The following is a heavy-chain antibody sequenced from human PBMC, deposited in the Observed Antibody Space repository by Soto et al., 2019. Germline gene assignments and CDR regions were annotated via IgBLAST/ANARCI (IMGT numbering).Heavy chain of an antibody. CDR1: GCTVKKKL. V-gene: IGHV3-15*01. D-gene: IGHD3-16*02. CDR2: IKSKTDGGTT. J-gene: IGHJ4*02. CDR3: TTGGYIWGSYRPRTADDY. Sequence: LRLSSGASGCTVKKKLVGWVRQAPGKKLEWVGRIKSKTDGGTTDYAAPVKGRFTISRDDSKNTLYLQMNSLKTEDTAVYYCTTGGYIWGSYRPRTADDYWGQGTLVTVSS.